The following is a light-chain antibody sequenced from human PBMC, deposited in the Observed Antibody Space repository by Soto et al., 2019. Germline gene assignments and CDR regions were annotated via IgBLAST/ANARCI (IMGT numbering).Light chain of an antibody. CDR2: DVS. J-gene: IGLJ1*01. CDR1: SSDVGGYNY. CDR3: SSYTNSSTYV. Sequence: QSALTQPASVSGSPGQSIAISCTGTSSDVGGYNYVSWYQQHPGKAPTVMIYDVSNRPSGVSNRFSGSKSGNTASLTISGLQADDEADYYCSSYTNSSTYVFGTGTKVTVL. V-gene: IGLV2-14*01.